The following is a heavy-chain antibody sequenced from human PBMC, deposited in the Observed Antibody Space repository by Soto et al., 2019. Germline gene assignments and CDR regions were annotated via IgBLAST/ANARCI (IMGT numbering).Heavy chain of an antibody. J-gene: IGHJ4*02. CDR2: IIPILGIA. D-gene: IGHD6-6*01. CDR3: ARGGPYSSSSYDY. V-gene: IGHV1-69*02. Sequence: QVQLVQSGAEVKKPGSSVKVSCKASGGTFSSYTISWVRQAPVQGLEWMGRIIPILGIANYAQKFQGRVTITANKSTNTAYMELSSLRSGDTAVYYCARGGPYSSSSYDYWVQGTLITVSS. CDR1: GGTFSSYT.